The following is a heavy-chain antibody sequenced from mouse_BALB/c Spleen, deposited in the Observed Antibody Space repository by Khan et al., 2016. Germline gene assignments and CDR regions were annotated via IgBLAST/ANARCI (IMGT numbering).Heavy chain of an antibody. V-gene: IGHV9-1*02. CDR3: ARKGDYRRTVVATVYGMEY. J-gene: IGHJ4*01. CDR1: GYTFTNYG. D-gene: IGHD1-1*01. CDR2: INTYTGEP. Sequence: QIQLVQSGPELKKPGETVEISCKASGYTFTNYGMHWVMQAPGKGLKWMGWINTYTGEPTYADDFKGRFAFSLETAASTAYLQINILTTEDMATYFCARKGDYRRTVVATVYGMEYWGQGTSVTVSA.